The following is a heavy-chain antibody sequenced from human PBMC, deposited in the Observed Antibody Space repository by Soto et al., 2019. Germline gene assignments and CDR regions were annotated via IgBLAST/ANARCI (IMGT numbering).Heavy chain of an antibody. D-gene: IGHD6-19*01. V-gene: IGHV3-33*01. Sequence: PGGSLRLSCAASGFTFSSYGMHWVRQAPGKGLEWVAVIWYDGSNKYYADSVKGRFTISRDNSKNTLYLQMNSLRAEDTAVYYCARDRAAAGTGGYSSGWYEDYYYGMDVWGQGTTVTVSS. J-gene: IGHJ6*02. CDR3: ARDRAAAGTGGYSSGWYEDYYYGMDV. CDR1: GFTFSSYG. CDR2: IWYDGSNK.